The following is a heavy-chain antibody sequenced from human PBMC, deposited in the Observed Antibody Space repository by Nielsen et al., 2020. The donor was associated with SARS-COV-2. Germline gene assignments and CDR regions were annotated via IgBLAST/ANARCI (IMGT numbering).Heavy chain of an antibody. CDR3: ASHSDYYYGMDV. CDR2: ISGSGGGT. V-gene: IGHV3-23*01. J-gene: IGHJ6*02. D-gene: IGHD1-26*01. Sequence: GGSLRLSCSASGFTFNKFAMSWVRQAPGKGLEWVSTISGSGGGTFYEDSLQNRFTISRDNAKNSLYLQMNSLRAEDTALYYCASHSDYYYGMDVWGQGTTVTVSS. CDR1: GFTFNKFA.